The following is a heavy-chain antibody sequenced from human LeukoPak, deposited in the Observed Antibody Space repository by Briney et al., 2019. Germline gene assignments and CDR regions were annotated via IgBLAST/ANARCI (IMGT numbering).Heavy chain of an antibody. CDR2: INSNTGGT. V-gene: IGHV1-2*02. CDR3: AAGLNYRFDY. Sequence: ASVKVSCKASGYTFTAYYLHWVRQAPGQGLEWMGWINSNTGGTYFAQKFQGGVTMTRDTSISTAYMELSRLGSDDTAMYYCAAGLNYRFDYWGQGTLVTVSS. D-gene: IGHD5-24*01. CDR1: GYTFTAYY. J-gene: IGHJ4*02.